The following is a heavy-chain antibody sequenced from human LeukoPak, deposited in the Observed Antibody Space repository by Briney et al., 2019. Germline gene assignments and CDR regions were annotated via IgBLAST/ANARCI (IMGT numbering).Heavy chain of an antibody. V-gene: IGHV3-53*01. CDR1: GFTVSRHF. CDR2: LYDDGTT. CDR3: ARELLYHYYEY. D-gene: IGHD2-2*01. Sequence: AGGSLRLSCEVSGFTVSRHFMSWVRQAPGKGLDWVSVLYDDGTTHYADSVKGRFTISRDTSQNILYLEMNSLRADDTAVYYCARELLYHYYEYWGRGTLVTVS. J-gene: IGHJ4*02.